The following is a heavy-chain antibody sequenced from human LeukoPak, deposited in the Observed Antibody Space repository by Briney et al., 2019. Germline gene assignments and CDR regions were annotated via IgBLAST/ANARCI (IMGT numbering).Heavy chain of an antibody. D-gene: IGHD2-2*01. CDR2: IYHSGST. CDR1: GSSISSGYY. CDR3: ASRYCSSSSSCYAEDAFDI. Sequence: SETLSLTCIVSGSSISSGYYWGWIRQPPGKGPEWIGSIYHSGSTYYNPSLKSRVTISVDTSKNQFSLKLSSVTAADTAVYYCASRYCSSSSSCYAEDAFDIWGQGTMVTVSS. V-gene: IGHV4-38-2*02. J-gene: IGHJ3*02.